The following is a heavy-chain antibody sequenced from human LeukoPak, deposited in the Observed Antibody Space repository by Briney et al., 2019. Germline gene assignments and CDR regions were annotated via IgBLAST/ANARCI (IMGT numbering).Heavy chain of an antibody. CDR3: ARGSSSNXNVFDX. J-gene: IGHJ4*02. V-gene: IGHV4-4*07. Sequence: SETLSLTCTVSGDSISSYYWTWIRQPAGKGLEWIGRISSSGSSNYNPSLRSRVTMSVDTSKNQFSLKLTSVTAADTAVYYCARGSSSNXNVFDXXGQGTLVTXXX. D-gene: IGHD1-1*01. CDR1: GDSISSYY. CDR2: ISSSGSS.